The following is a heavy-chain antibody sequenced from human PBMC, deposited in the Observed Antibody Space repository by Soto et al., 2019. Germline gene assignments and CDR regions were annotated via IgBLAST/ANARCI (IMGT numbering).Heavy chain of an antibody. Sequence: RRLSCAASGFTFSSYAMHWVRQAPGKGLEWVAVISYDGSNKYYADSVKGRFTISRDNSKNTLYLQMNSLRAEDTAVYYCARVPRDSSGYNFDYWGQGTLVTVAS. CDR2: ISYDGSNK. CDR3: ARVPRDSSGYNFDY. J-gene: IGHJ4*02. V-gene: IGHV3-30-3*01. CDR1: GFTFSSYA. D-gene: IGHD3-22*01.